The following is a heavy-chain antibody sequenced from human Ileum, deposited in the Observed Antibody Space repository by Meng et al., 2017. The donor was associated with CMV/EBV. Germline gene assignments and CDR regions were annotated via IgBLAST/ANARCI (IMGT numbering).Heavy chain of an antibody. CDR2: ISYDGSNK. V-gene: IGHV3-30*18. CDR3: AKSETYYYGSGSYYSYYFDY. CDR1: SYG. D-gene: IGHD3-10*01. J-gene: IGHJ4*02. Sequence: SYGMHWVRQAPGKGLEWVAVISYDGSNKCYADSVKGRFTISRDNSKNTLYLQMNSLRAEDTAVYYCAKSETYYYGSGSYYSYYFDYWGQGTLVTVSS.